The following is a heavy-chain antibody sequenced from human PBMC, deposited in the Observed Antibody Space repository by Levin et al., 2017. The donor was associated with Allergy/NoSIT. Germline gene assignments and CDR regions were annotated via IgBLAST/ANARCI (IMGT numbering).Heavy chain of an antibody. J-gene: IGHJ3*02. CDR2: IKSKTDGGTT. Sequence: GGSLRLSCAASGFTFSNAWMSWVRQAPGKGLEWVGRIKSKTDGGTTDYAAPVKGRFTISRDDSKNTLYLQMNSLKTEDTAVYYCTTERYSSSWVDAFDIWGQGTMVTVSS. CDR1: GFTFSNAW. CDR3: TTERYSSSWVDAFDI. V-gene: IGHV3-15*01. D-gene: IGHD6-13*01.